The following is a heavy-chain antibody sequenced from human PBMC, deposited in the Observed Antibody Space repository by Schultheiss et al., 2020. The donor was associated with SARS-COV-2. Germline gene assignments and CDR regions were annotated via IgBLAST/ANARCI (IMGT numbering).Heavy chain of an antibody. CDR2: IYYSGST. V-gene: IGHV4-59*01. CDR1: GGSFSGYY. J-gene: IGHJ6*02. CDR3: AREASYGAYYYYGMDV. Sequence: SETLSLTCAVYGGSFSGYYWSWIRQHPGKGLEWIGYIYYSGSTYYNPSLKSRVTISVDTSKNQFSLKLSSVTAADTAVYYCAREASYGAYYYYGMDVWGQGTTVTVSS. D-gene: IGHD4/OR15-4a*01.